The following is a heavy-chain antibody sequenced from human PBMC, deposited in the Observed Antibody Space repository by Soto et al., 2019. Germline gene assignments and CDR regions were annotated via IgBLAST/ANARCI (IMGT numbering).Heavy chain of an antibody. J-gene: IGHJ4*02. CDR3: ARTNYYDSSGYYVYYFDY. CDR2: IYYSGST. D-gene: IGHD3-22*01. Sequence: SETLSLTCTVSGGSVSSGSYYWSWIRQPPGKGLEWIGYIYYSGSTYYNPSLKSRVTISVDTSKNQFSLKLSSVTAADTAVYYCARTNYYDSSGYYVYYFDYWGQGTLVTVSS. CDR1: GGSVSSGSYY. V-gene: IGHV4-31*03.